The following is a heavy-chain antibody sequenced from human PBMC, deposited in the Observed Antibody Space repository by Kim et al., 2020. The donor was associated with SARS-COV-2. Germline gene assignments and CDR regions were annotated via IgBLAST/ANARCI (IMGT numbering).Heavy chain of an antibody. CDR2: ISYDGSHE. Sequence: GGSLRLSCVASGFTFNNYAMYWVRQAPGKGPEWVAVISYDGSHEYYGDSVKGRFTISRDSSKNTVYLQMNSLRKDDTAVYYCARDGGLLGESGSYFRSFDIWGQGTMVTVSS. CDR1: GFTFNNYA. CDR3: ARDGGLLGESGSYFRSFDI. V-gene: IGHV3-30-3*01. J-gene: IGHJ3*02. D-gene: IGHD1-26*01.